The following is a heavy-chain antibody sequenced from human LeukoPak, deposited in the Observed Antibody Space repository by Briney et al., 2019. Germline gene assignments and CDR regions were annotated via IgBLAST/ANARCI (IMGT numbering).Heavy chain of an antibody. V-gene: IGHV3-30*04. CDR3: ARELVLYYYGMDV. Sequence: VRSLRLTCAASGFTFSSYAKHWVRQPPGKGLEWVAGISYDGSNNYYADSVKGRFTISRDNSKNTLYLQMNSLRAEDTAVYYWARELVLYYYGMDVWCQGTTVTVSS. J-gene: IGHJ6*02. CDR1: GFTFSSYA. D-gene: IGHD6-6*01. CDR2: ISYDGSNN.